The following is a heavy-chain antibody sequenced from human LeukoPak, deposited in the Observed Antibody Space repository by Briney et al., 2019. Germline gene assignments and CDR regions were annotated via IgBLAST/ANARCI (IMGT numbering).Heavy chain of an antibody. V-gene: IGHV4-30-2*01. CDR3: ASTSSIAVAGYYFDY. CDR1: GGSISSGGYY. J-gene: IGHJ4*02. D-gene: IGHD6-19*01. CDR2: IYHSGST. Sequence: SETLSLTCTVSGGSISSGGYYWSWIRQPPGKGLEWIGYIYHSGSTYYNPSLKSRVTISVDRSKNQFSLKLSSVTAADTAVYYCASTSSIAVAGYYFDYWGQGTLVTVSS.